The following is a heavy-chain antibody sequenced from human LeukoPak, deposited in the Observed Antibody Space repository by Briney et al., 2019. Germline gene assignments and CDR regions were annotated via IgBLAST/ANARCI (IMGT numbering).Heavy chain of an antibody. D-gene: IGHD3-22*01. V-gene: IGHV3-30-3*01. Sequence: QPGGSLRLSCAASGFTFSSYAMHWVCQAPGKGLEWVAVISYDGSNKYYADSVKGRFTISRDNSKNTLYLQMNSLRAEDTAVYYCARDYYDSSGYYYYWGQGTLVTVSS. CDR1: GFTFSSYA. CDR2: ISYDGSNK. J-gene: IGHJ4*02. CDR3: ARDYYDSSGYYYY.